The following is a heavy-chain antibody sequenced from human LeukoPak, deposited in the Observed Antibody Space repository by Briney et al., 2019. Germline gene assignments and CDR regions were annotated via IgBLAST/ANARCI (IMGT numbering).Heavy chain of an antibody. CDR3: AQGYGNGWYPH. CDR1: GFSVSTSG. J-gene: IGHJ4*02. CDR2: ISVEGESA. Sequence: GGSLRLSCTVSGFSVSTSGMSWVRQAQGKGLQTISAISVEGESAYYADSVKGRFTISRDNSKNTLYLQMNSQRVEDAAVYFCAQGYGNGWYPHWGQGSLVSVSS. V-gene: IGHV3-23*01. D-gene: IGHD6-19*01.